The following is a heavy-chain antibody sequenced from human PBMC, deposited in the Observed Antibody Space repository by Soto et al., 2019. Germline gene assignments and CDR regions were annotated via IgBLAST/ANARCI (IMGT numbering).Heavy chain of an antibody. D-gene: IGHD2-15*01. CDR3: AREENCSGGTCYSEYFHR. Sequence: ASVKVSCKASGYTFNMYGFTWVRQAPGQGLEWMGWISAHNGKTNYALKLQGRVTMTTDTSTTTIYMELSSLRSDDTAIYYCAREENCSGGTCYSEYFHRWGQGTLVTVSS. V-gene: IGHV1-18*01. CDR2: ISAHNGKT. CDR1: GYTFNMYG. J-gene: IGHJ1*01.